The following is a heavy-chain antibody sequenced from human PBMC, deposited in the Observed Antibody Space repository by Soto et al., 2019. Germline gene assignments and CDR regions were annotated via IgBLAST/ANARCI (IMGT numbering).Heavy chain of an antibody. CDR2: LDYEEGER. D-gene: IGHD4-17*01. CDR3: AAGVTTFDY. Sequence: GASVKVSCKVSGTSLSGLPMHWVRQAPGKGLEWMGSLDYEEGERSFAHRFQGRPTVTEDTSTDTAYMELSSLMSEDTAVYYCAAGVTTFDYWGQGTLVTVS. J-gene: IGHJ4*02. V-gene: IGHV1-24*01. CDR1: GTSLSGLP.